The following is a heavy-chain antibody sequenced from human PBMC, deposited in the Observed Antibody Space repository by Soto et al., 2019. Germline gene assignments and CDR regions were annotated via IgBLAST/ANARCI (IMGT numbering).Heavy chain of an antibody. CDR3: ARISVASRYMDV. D-gene: IGHD5-12*01. J-gene: IGHJ6*03. Sequence: SETLSLTCTVSGGSIGSSSYYWGWIRQSPGKGLEWIGSFYYSGSTYYSPSLKSRVTISGDTSKKQISLRLSSVTAADTAVYYCARISVASRYMDVWGKGTTVTVSS. CDR1: GGSIGSSSYY. V-gene: IGHV4-39*01. CDR2: FYYSGST.